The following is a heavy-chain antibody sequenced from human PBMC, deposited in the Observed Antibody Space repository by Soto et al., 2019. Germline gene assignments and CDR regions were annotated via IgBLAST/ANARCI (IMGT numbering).Heavy chain of an antibody. V-gene: IGHV4-30-2*01. CDR3: VSYCSSRMSCQSPYYDGMHV. CDR1: GGSISSSGYS. D-gene: IGHD2-2*01. J-gene: IGHJ6*02. Sequence: PTETLSLTCAVSGGSISSSGYSWSWIRQPPGQGLEWIGYIYHSGSTYYNPSLRSRVTISVDRSKNQFSLKLSSVTAADTAMYYCVSYCSSRMSCQSPYYDGMHVWGRGTMVTVSS. CDR2: IYHSGST.